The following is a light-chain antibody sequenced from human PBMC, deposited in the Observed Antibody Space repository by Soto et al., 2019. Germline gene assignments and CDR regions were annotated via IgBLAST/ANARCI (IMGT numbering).Light chain of an antibody. V-gene: IGKV1-5*03. CDR2: KTS. CDR1: QSINNW. CDR3: QQYKSFSLT. Sequence: DIQMTQSPSTLSASVGDRVTITCRASQSINNWLAWYQQKPGKVPKLLIYKTSDLESGVPSRFSGSGSGTEFSLTISSLQPDDFATYYCQQYKSFSLTFGGGTRVEVK. J-gene: IGKJ4*01.